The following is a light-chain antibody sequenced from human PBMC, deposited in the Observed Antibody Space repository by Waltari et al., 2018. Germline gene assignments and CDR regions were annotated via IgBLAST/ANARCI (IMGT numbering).Light chain of an antibody. J-gene: IGLJ3*02. CDR2: KDS. Sequence: SYELTQPPSVSVSPGQTARITCSGDALPKQYTYWYQQKPGQAPVLVMYKDSERPSGIPERFSGSSSGTTVTLTISGVQAEDEADYYCQSADSSGTYFDRVFAGGTKLTVL. V-gene: IGLV3-25*03. CDR3: QSADSSGTYFDRV. CDR1: ALPKQY.